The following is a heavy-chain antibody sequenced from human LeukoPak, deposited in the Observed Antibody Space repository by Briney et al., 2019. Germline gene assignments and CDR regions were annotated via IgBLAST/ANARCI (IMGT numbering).Heavy chain of an antibody. D-gene: IGHD3-16*01. CDR2: IYYSGST. CDR3: ARDRGSFGDRYAFDI. CDR1: GGSISSYY. Sequence: PSETLSLTCTVSGGSISSYYWSWIRQPPGKGLEWIGYIYYSGSTNYNPSLKSRVTISVDTSKNQFSLKLSSVTAADTAVYYCARDRGSFGDRYAFDIWGQGTMVTVSS. J-gene: IGHJ3*02. V-gene: IGHV4-59*01.